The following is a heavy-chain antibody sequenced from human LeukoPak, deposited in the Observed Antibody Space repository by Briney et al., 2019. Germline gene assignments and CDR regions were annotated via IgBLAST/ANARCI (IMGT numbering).Heavy chain of an antibody. D-gene: IGHD1-26*01. CDR2: IYYSGSP. Sequence: SETLSLTCTVSGGSISSYYWSWIRQPPGKGLEWIGNIYYSGSPNYNPSLKSRVTISVDTSKNQFSLKLSSVTAADTSVYYCARGGLYFGYWGQGTLVTVSS. V-gene: IGHV4-59*01. CDR1: GGSISSYY. J-gene: IGHJ4*02. CDR3: ARGGLYFGY.